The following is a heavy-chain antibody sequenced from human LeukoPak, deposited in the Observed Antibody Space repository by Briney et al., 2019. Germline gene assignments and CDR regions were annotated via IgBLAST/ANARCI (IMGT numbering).Heavy chain of an antibody. Sequence: PGGSLRLSCAASGFTFSRNGIHWVRQAPGKGLEWVTFIQFDGTTKYYADSVKGRFTISRDNSKNTLYLQMNSLRAEDTAVYYCARDPTGSFYYYMDVWGKGTTVTISS. J-gene: IGHJ6*03. CDR2: IQFDGTTK. CDR1: GFTFSRNG. V-gene: IGHV3-30*02. CDR3: ARDPTGSFYYYMDV.